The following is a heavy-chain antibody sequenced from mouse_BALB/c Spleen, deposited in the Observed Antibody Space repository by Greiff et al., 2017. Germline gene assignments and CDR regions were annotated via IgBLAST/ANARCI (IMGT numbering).Heavy chain of an antibody. CDR1: GFSLTSYG. CDR2: IWSGGST. D-gene: IGHD2-1*01. J-gene: IGHJ2*01. V-gene: IGHV2-2*02. Sequence: QVQLKESGPGLVQPSQSLSITCTVSGFSLTSYGVHWVRQSPGKGLEWLGVIWSGGSTDYNAAFISRLSISKDNSKSQVFFKMNSLQANDTAIYYCARSLYGNYRYYFDYWGQGTTLTVSS. CDR3: ARSLYGNYRYYFDY.